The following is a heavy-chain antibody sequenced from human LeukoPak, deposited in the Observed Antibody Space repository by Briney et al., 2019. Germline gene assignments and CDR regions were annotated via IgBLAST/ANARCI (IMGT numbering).Heavy chain of an antibody. CDR2: ISGSGAVT. CDR1: GFTFCSFA. D-gene: IGHD6-13*01. V-gene: IGHV3-23*01. CDR3: ATRQQAVAGTRELDY. J-gene: IGHJ4*02. Sequence: GGSLRLTCTVSGFTFCSFAMRWLRQAPGMGLEWVSAISGSGAVTYYADSVKGRFTISRDNSKKTLYLQLNSLRVEDTAVYYCATRQQAVAGTRELDYWGQGTLVTVSS.